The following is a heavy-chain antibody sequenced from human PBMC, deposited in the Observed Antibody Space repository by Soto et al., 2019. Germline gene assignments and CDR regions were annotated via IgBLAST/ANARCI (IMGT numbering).Heavy chain of an antibody. J-gene: IGHJ2*01. D-gene: IGHD7-27*01. V-gene: IGHV3-23*01. CDR3: AKRRGDEYFDL. CDR1: GFTFSDFA. CDR2: IGGTSGST. Sequence: EVQLLESGGGLVQPGGSLRLSCAASGFTFSDFAMGWVRQAPGKGLEWVSAIGGTSGSTYYADSVKGRFTISRDNSKNTLYLQLNSLRAEDTAIFYCAKRRGDEYFDLWGRGTLVTVSS.